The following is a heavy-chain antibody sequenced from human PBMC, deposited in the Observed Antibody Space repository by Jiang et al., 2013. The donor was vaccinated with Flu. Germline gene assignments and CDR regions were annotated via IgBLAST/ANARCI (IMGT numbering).Heavy chain of an antibody. V-gene: IGHV3-30-3*01. Sequence: KGLEWVAVISYDGSNKYYADSVKGRFTISRDNSKNTLYLQMNSLRAEDTAVYYCARDGLLSSPHYFDYWGQGTLVTVSS. CDR3: ARDGLLSSPHYFDY. D-gene: IGHD2/OR15-2a*01. CDR2: ISYDGSNK. J-gene: IGHJ4*02.